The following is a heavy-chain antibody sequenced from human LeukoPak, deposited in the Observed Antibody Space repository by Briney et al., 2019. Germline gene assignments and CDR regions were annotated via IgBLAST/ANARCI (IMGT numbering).Heavy chain of an antibody. Sequence: GGSLRLSCAASGFTFSSYSMNWVRQAPGKGLEWVSSISSSSSYIYYADSVKGRFTISRDNAKNTLYLQMNSLRAEDTAVYYCAKAETAAIRSVYSSSSGPWYYYYMDVWGKGTTVTVSS. V-gene: IGHV3-21*01. CDR1: GFTFSSYS. D-gene: IGHD6-6*01. J-gene: IGHJ6*03. CDR2: ISSSSSYI. CDR3: AKAETAAIRSVYSSSSGPWYYYYMDV.